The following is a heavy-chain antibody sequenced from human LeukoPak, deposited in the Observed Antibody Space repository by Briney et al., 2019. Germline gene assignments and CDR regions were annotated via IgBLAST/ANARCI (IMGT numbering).Heavy chain of an antibody. D-gene: IGHD3-10*01. Sequence: SETLSLTCSVSGGSITGYSWSWIRQTLGKGLEWIGYIYYNGDTHYNPSLNSRLSMSVDTPNKQFSLNLRSVTAADTAVYYCVRGPYGSSISNWFDPWGQGLLVTVSS. CDR3: VRGPYGSSISNWFDP. V-gene: IGHV4-59*01. J-gene: IGHJ5*02. CDR1: GGSITGYS. CDR2: IYYNGDT.